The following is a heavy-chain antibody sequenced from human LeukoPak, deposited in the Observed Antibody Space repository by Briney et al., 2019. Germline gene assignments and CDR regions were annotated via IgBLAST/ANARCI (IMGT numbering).Heavy chain of an antibody. V-gene: IGHV1-2*02. D-gene: IGHD2-15*01. Sequence: ASVKVSCKASGYTFSAYYIHWVRQAPGQGLEWVGWINPNSGDTNYAQKFQGRVTMTRDTSISTAYMELSRLRYDDTAVYYCARCSGGSCGWFDPWGQGTLVTVSS. J-gene: IGHJ5*02. CDR1: GYTFSAYY. CDR3: ARCSGGSCGWFDP. CDR2: INPNSGDT.